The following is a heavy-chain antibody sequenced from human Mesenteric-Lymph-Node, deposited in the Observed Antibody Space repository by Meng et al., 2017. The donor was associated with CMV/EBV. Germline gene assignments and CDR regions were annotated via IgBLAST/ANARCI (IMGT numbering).Heavy chain of an antibody. CDR2: ISSSSSYI. J-gene: IGHJ5*02. CDR1: GLSVSTNY. Sequence: GESLKISCAPSGLSVSTNYMSWVRQAPGKGLEWVSSISSSSSYIYYADSVKGRFTISRDNAKNSLYLQMNSLRAEDTAVYYCARDESSWSGWFDPWGQGTLVTVSS. V-gene: IGHV3-21*01. D-gene: IGHD6-13*01. CDR3: ARDESSWSGWFDP.